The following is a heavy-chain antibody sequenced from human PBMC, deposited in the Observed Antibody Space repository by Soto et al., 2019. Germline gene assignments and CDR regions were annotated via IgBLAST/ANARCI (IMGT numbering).Heavy chain of an antibody. CDR3: ARHGGIAAAGLNWFDP. D-gene: IGHD6-13*01. V-gene: IGHV4-39*01. CDR1: GGSISSSTYY. J-gene: IGHJ5*02. Sequence: SETRSLTCTVSGGSISSSTYYWGWIRQPPGKGLEWIGSLYYSGSTYYNPSLKSRVTISVDTSKNQFSLKLSSVTAADTAVYYCARHGGIAAAGLNWFDPWGQGTLVTVS. CDR2: LYYSGST.